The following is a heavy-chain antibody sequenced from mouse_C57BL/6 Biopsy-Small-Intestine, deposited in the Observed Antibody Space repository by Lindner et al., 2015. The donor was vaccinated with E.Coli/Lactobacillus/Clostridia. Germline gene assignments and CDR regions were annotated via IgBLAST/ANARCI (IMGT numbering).Heavy chain of an antibody. J-gene: IGHJ4*01. Sequence: VQLQESGPELVKPGASVKISCKASGYVFSTSWMHWVKQRPGKGLEWIGRIYPINGDINYNGKFKGEATLTADRSSSTAYMQLSSLTSEDSAVYFCARSGYSSMDYWGQGTSVTVSS. V-gene: IGHV1-82*01. CDR3: ARSGYSSMDY. D-gene: IGHD2-12*01. CDR1: GYVFSTSW. CDR2: IYPINGDI.